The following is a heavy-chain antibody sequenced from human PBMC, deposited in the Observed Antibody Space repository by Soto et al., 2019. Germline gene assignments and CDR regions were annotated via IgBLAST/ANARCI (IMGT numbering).Heavy chain of an antibody. CDR2: ISVSGGST. V-gene: IGHV3-23*01. CDR1: GFTFRNYA. J-gene: IGHJ4*02. D-gene: IGHD3-22*01. CDR3: AKGMYYSDSSGYRLFDY. Sequence: GGSLRLSCAASGFTFRNYAMNWVRQAPGKGLEWVSGISVSGGSTYYADSVKGRFTVSRDNSKNTVFLQMNSLRAEDTAVYFCAKGMYYSDSSGYRLFDYWGQGTLVTVSS.